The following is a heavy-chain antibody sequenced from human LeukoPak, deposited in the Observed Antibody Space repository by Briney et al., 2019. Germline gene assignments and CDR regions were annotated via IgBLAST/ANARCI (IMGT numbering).Heavy chain of an antibody. CDR2: IYYSGST. D-gene: IGHD3-22*01. V-gene: IGHV4-59*01. Sequence: SETLSLTCTVSGGSISSYYWSWIRQPPGKGLEWIGYIYYSGSTNYNPSLKSRVTISVDTSKNQFSLKLSSVTAADTAVYYCARVLQYYDSSGYYTHYYCYYGMDVWGQGTTVTVSS. J-gene: IGHJ6*02. CDR3: ARVLQYYDSSGYYTHYYCYYGMDV. CDR1: GGSISSYY.